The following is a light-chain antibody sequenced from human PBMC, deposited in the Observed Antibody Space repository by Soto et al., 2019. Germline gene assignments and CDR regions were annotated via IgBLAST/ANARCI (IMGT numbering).Light chain of an antibody. V-gene: IGKV3-11*01. CDR3: QQRSNWPST. CDR2: DAS. Sequence: EIVLTQSPATLSLSPGDRATLSCRASQSVSSYVAWYQQKPGQAPRLLIYDASNRATGVPARFSGSGSGTDFTLTISSLQPEDFAVYYCQQRSNWPSTFDGGTKVEMK. CDR1: QSVSSY. J-gene: IGKJ4*01.